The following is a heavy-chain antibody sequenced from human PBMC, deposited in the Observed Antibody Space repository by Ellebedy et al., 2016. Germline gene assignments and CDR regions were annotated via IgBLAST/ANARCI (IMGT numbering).Heavy chain of an antibody. V-gene: IGHV3-23*01. CDR2: ISGSGGST. J-gene: IGHJ3*02. CDR3: AFVSDYYDSSGPFDDAFDI. CDR1: GFTFSSYA. Sequence: GGSLRLSCAASGFTFSSYAMSWVRQAPGKGLEWVSAISGSGGSTYYADSVKGRFTISRDNSKNTLYLQMNSLRAEDTAVYYCAFVSDYYDSSGPFDDAFDIWGQGTMVTVSS. D-gene: IGHD3-22*01.